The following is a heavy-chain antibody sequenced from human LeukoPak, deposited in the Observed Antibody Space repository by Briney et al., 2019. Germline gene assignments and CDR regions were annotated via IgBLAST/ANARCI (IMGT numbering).Heavy chain of an antibody. V-gene: IGHV1-69*05. D-gene: IGHD4-11*01. CDR2: IIPVFGTA. CDR3: VTYSLYHHDSNYCSRFDY. J-gene: IGHJ4*02. CDR1: GGSFSSYA. Sequence: ASVKVSCKASGGSFSSYAVSWVRQAPGQGLEWLGRIIPVFGTANYAQKFLGRVTITTDESTSTAYMELSSLRSEDTAVYYSVTYSLYHHDSNYCSRFDYWGQGTLVTVSS.